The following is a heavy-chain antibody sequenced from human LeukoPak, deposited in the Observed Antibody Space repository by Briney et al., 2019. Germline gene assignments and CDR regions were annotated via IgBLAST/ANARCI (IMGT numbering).Heavy chain of an antibody. CDR3: AKDIQLST. D-gene: IGHD5-24*01. V-gene: IGHV3-23*01. CDR2: IGASGEST. Sequence: GGSLRLSCAASGFTFSVAAMTWVRQAPGKGLEWVSLIGASGESTYYADSLKGRFTISRDNSKNTLSLQMNSLRVEDTAMYFCAKDIQLSTWGLGTMVTVSS. CDR1: GFTFSVAA. J-gene: IGHJ3*01.